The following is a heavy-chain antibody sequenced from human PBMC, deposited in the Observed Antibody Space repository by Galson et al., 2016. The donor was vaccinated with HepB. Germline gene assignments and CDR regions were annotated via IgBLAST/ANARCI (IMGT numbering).Heavy chain of an antibody. J-gene: IGHJ4*02. V-gene: IGHV3-23*01. CDR3: AKDWGFWNYDSSGTLDY. CDR1: GFTFSSYA. D-gene: IGHD3-22*01. CDR2: ISGSGDRT. Sequence: SLRLSCAASGFTFSSYAMSWVRQAPGKGLEWVSAISGSGDRTYYADSVKGRFTISRDNSKNTLYPQMNSLKAEDTAVYFCAKDWGFWNYDSSGTLDYWGQGTLVTVSS.